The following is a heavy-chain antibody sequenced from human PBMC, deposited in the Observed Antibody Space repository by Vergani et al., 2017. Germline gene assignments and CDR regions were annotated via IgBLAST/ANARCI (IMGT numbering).Heavy chain of an antibody. V-gene: IGHV4-34*01. D-gene: IGHD5-24*01. CDR2: INHSGST. J-gene: IGHJ4*02. CDR3: ARERARARPHW. CDR1: GGPFSGYY. Sequence: QVQLQQWGAGLLKPSETLSLTCAVYGGPFSGYYWSWIRQPPGKGLEWIGEINHSGSTNYNPSLKSRVTISVDTSKNQFSLKLSSMTAADTAVYYCARERARARPHWWGQGTLVTVSS.